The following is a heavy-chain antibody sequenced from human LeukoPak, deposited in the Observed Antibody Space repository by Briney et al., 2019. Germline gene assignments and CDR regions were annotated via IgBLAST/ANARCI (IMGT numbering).Heavy chain of an antibody. J-gene: IGHJ4*02. V-gene: IGHV1-18*01. Sequence: ASVKVSCKASGYTFTSYGISWVRQAPGQGLEWMGWIITCNGHTNYAQKFQGRVTMTTDTSTSTGYMEMRSLRSDDTAVYYCARKDSSGWYHFDYWGQGTLVTVSS. CDR1: GYTFTSYG. CDR2: IITCNGHT. D-gene: IGHD6-19*01. CDR3: ARKDSSGWYHFDY.